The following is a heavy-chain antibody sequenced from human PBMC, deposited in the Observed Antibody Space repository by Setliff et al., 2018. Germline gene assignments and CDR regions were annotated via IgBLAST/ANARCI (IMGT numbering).Heavy chain of an antibody. CDR1: GGSFSTYA. CDR2: IIPIFGTA. V-gene: IGHV1-69*13. J-gene: IGHJ4*02. D-gene: IGHD6-19*01. Sequence: GASVKVSCKASGGSFSTYAISWARQAPGQGLEWMGVIIPIFGTANYAQKFQGRVTITADESTSTAYMELSSLRSEDTAVYYCARGEGIVASSGWYPTSFDYWGQGTLVTVSS. CDR3: ARGEGIVASSGWYPTSFDY.